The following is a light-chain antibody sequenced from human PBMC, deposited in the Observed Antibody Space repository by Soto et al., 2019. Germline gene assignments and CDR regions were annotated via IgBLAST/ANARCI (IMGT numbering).Light chain of an antibody. CDR1: QSVSSY. CDR3: QQRSNWPST. CDR2: DAS. J-gene: IGKJ1*01. Sequence: EIVLTQSPATLSLSPGERATLSCRASQSVSSYLAWYQQKPSQAPRLLIYDASNMATGIPARFSGSGSGTDFTLTISSLEPEDFAVYYCQQRSNWPSTFGQGTKVEIK. V-gene: IGKV3-11*01.